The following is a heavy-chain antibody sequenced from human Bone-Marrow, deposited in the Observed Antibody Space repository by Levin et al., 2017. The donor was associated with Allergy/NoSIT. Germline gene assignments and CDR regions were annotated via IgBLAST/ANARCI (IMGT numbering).Heavy chain of an antibody. CDR1: GGTFSSYA. CDR2: IIPIFGTA. V-gene: IGHV1-69*13. D-gene: IGHD4-17*01. J-gene: IGHJ6*02. CDR3: ARVFGYGDSSYYYYYGMDV. Sequence: ASVKVSCKASGGTFSSYAISWVRQAPGQGLEWMGGIIPIFGTANYAQKFQGRVTITADESTSTAYMELSSLRSEDTAVYYCARVFGYGDSSYYYYYGMDVWGQGTTVTVSS.